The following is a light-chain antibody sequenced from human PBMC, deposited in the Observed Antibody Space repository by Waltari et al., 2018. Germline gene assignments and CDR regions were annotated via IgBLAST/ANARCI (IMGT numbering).Light chain of an antibody. CDR1: QDIRSY. Sequence: DIQMTQSPSSLSASVGDTVTITCRASQDIRSYLAWYQQKPGKAPKPLIYYASNLESGVPSRFSGSGSGTDFTLTISSRQPEDYGIYHCQQYDSAPYSFGQGTNVEIK. J-gene: IGKJ2*03. V-gene: IGKV1-16*01. CDR2: YAS. CDR3: QQYDSAPYS.